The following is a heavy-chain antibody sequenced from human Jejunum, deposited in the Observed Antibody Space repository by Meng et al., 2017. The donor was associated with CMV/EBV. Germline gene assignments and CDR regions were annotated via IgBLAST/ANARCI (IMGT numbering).Heavy chain of an antibody. CDR1: FTFIRYP. CDR2: ISYDGGNK. D-gene: IGHD2-2*01. CDR3: ARDRTSVVVPAAPLY. V-gene: IGHV3-30-3*01. Sequence: FTFIRYPMHWVRQAPGKGLEWVAVISYDGGNKYYADSVKDRFTISRDNSNNTLYLQLDSLRAEDTAVYYCARDRTSVVVPAAPLYWGQGTLVTVSS. J-gene: IGHJ4*02.